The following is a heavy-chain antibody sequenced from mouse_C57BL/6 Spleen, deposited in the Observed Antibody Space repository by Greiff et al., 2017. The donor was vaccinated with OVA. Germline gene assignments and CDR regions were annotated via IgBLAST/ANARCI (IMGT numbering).Heavy chain of an antibody. J-gene: IGHJ3*01. CDR2: ISDGGSYT. CDR3: ARDYYGPLAY. CDR1: GFTFSSYA. D-gene: IGHD2-1*01. Sequence: EVKLMESGGGLVKPGGSLKLSCAASGFTFSSYAMSWVRQTPEKRLEWVATISDGGSYTYYPDNVKGRFTISRDNAKNNLYLQMSHLKSEDTAMYYCARDYYGPLAYWGQGTLVTVSA. V-gene: IGHV5-4*01.